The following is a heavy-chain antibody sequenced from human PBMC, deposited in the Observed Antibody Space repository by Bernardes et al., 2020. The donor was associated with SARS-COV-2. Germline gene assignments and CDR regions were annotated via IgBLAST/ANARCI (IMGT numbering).Heavy chain of an antibody. D-gene: IGHD3-22*01. CDR2: IYTSGST. Sequence: SETLSLTCTVSGGSISSYYWSWIRQPAGKGLEWIGRIYTSGSTNYNPSLKSRVTMSVDTFKNQFSLKLSSVTAADTAVYYCARAAGGGDDSSGYYYGYWFDPWGQGTLGTVSS. CDR1: GGSISSYY. CDR3: ARAAGGGDDSSGYYYGYWFDP. J-gene: IGHJ5*02. V-gene: IGHV4-4*07.